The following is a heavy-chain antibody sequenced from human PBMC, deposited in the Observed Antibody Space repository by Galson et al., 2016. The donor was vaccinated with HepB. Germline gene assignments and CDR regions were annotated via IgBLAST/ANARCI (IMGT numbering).Heavy chain of an antibody. J-gene: IGHJ4*02. D-gene: IGHD4-17*01. Sequence: SLRLSCAASGFTFGSYGMHWLRQTPGKGLEWVAVIYYDGNEKFYGDSVKDRFIISRDNSKNMLYLQMNSLRAEDTAVYYCASPDYGDRLYFDYWGQGTLVSVSS. CDR3: ASPDYGDRLYFDY. V-gene: IGHV3-33*03. CDR2: IYYDGNEK. CDR1: GFTFGSYG.